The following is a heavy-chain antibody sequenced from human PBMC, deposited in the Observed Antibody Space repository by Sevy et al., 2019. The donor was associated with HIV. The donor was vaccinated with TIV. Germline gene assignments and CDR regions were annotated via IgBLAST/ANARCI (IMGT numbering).Heavy chain of an antibody. CDR1: QLNFDTYA. CDR2: IWYDGSSK. J-gene: IGHJ4*02. D-gene: IGHD3-10*01. Sequence: GGSLRLSCVASQLNFDTYAIHWVRQAPGKGLEWVALIWYDGSSKDYAESVKGRFAISRDNSQNTAFLQMNSLRAEDTGVYYCATDMVHAGAYDSYFNFWGQRSLVTVSS. V-gene: IGHV3-30*02. CDR3: ATDMVHAGAYDSYFNF.